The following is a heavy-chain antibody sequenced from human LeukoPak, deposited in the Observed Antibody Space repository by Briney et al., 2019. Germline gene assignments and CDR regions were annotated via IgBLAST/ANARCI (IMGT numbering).Heavy chain of an antibody. Sequence: PGRSLTLSCAASGFTFSNFGMHWVRQAPGKGLEWVAVMWYDGSNEYSGDSVKGRFTISRDKSKNTLYLQMNSLRAEDTAVYYCARDPYYGSGKYYHGMELWGGGATVTVSS. CDR2: MWYDGSNE. CDR3: ARDPYYGSGKYYHGMEL. CDR1: GFTFSNFG. D-gene: IGHD3-10*01. V-gene: IGHV3-33*01. J-gene: IGHJ6*01.